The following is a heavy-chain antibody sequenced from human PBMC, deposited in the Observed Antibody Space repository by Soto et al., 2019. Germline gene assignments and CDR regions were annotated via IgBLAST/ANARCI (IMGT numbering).Heavy chain of an antibody. V-gene: IGHV3-11*01. J-gene: IGHJ5*02. CDR2: LAGSGTNI. CDR1: GFPFSDYY. Sequence: GGSLRLSCKGTGFPFSDYYMTWIRQAPGKGLEWVSYLAGSGTNIFYTESVKGRFTISRGNSKNSVYLQMDSLRVEDTAVYYCARGYLGGLRFLEWLRIGNCFDPWGQGTLVTVSS. CDR3: ARGYLGGLRFLEWLRIGNCFDP. D-gene: IGHD3-3*01.